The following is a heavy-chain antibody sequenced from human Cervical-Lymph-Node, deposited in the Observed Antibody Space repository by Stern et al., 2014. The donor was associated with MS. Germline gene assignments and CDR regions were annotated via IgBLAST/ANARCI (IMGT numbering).Heavy chain of an antibody. D-gene: IGHD5-12*01. CDR2: IIPIFGTT. CDR3: ARPWGIVATTGTHYYYYGMDV. V-gene: IGHV1-69*06. J-gene: IGHJ6*02. Sequence: QVQLVQSGAEVKKPGSSVKVSCKTSGDTFRNYAISWVRQAPGQGLEWMGGIIPIFGTTYYAQEVQGRVTLTADTSTTTAYMELSSLRYGDTAVYFCARPWGIVATTGTHYYYYGMDVWGQGTTVTVAS. CDR1: GDTFRNYA.